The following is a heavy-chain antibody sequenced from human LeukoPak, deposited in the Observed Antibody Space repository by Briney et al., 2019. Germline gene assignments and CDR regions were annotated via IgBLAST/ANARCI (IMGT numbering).Heavy chain of an antibody. V-gene: IGHV1-8*01. D-gene: IGHD1-1*01. CDR1: GYTFTSYD. J-gene: IGHJ6*03. CDR3: ARANSWNGYYYYMDV. Sequence: ASVKVSCKASGYTFTSYDINWVRQATGQGLEWMGWMNPNSGNTGYAQKLQGRVTMTRNTSISTVYLELSSLRSEDTAVYYCARANSWNGYYYYMDVWGKGTTVTISS. CDR2: MNPNSGNT.